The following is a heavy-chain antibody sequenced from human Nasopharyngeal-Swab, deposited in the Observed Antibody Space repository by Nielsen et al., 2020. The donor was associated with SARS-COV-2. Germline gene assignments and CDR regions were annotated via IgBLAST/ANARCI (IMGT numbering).Heavy chain of an antibody. CDR3: ARLSITGTPEGHYYYGMDV. V-gene: IGHV5-51*01. D-gene: IGHD1-20*01. J-gene: IGHJ6*02. CDR2: IYPGDSDT. Sequence: VRQAPGKGLEWMGIIYPGDSDTRYSPSFQGQVTISADKSISTAYLQWSSLKASDTAMYYCARLSITGTPEGHYYYGMDVWGQGTTVTVSS.